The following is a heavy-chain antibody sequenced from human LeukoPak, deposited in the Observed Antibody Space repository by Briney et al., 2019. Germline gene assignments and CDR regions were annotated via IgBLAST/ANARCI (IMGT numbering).Heavy chain of an antibody. CDR3: AKDRLVVPAAIRFDE. CDR2: ISSSGSTI. CDR1: GFTFSAQY. D-gene: IGHD2-2*01. Sequence: GGSLRLSCAASGFTFSAQYIDWVRQAPGKGLEWVSYISSSGSTIYYADSVKGRFTISRDNSKNTLYLQMNSLRAEDTAVYYCAKDRLVVPAAIRFDEWGQGTPVTVSS. J-gene: IGHJ4*02. V-gene: IGHV3-11*01.